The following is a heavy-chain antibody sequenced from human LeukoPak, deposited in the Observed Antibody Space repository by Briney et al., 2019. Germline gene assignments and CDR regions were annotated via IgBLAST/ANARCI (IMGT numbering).Heavy chain of an antibody. CDR3: ARGYYYDSSGYSPFDY. CDR1: GGSISSGGYS. J-gene: IGHJ4*02. V-gene: IGHV4-30-2*01. Sequence: SETLSLTCAVSGGSISSGGYSWSWIRQPPGKGLEWIGYIYHSGSTYYNPSLKSRVTISVDRSKNQFSLKLSSVTAADTAAYYCARGYYYDSSGYSPFDYWGQGTLVTVSS. CDR2: IYHSGST. D-gene: IGHD3-22*01.